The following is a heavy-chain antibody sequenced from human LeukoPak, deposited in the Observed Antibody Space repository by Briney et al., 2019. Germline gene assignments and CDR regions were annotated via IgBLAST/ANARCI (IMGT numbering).Heavy chain of an antibody. CDR2: IYYSGST. CDR1: GDSISSSSYY. CDR3: ASLAAGDY. J-gene: IGHJ4*02. Sequence: SETLSLTCTVSGDSISSSSYYWGWIRQPPGKGLEWIGSIYYSGSTYYNPSLKSRVTISVDTSKNQFSLKLSSVTAADTAVYYCASLAAGDYWGQGTLVTVSS. D-gene: IGHD6-25*01. V-gene: IGHV4-39*01.